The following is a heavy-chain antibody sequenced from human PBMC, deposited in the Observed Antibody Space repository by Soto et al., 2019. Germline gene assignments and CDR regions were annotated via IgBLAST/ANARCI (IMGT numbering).Heavy chain of an antibody. CDR2: IYYSGST. CDR3: ARGRYGGFGVVIQLNYYYGMDV. Sequence: SETLSLTCTVSGGSISSSSYYWGWIRQPPGKGLEWIGSIYYSGSTYYNPSLKSRVTISVDTSKNQFSLKLSSVTAADTAVYYCARGRYGGFGVVIQLNYYYGMDVWGQGTTVTVSS. J-gene: IGHJ6*02. V-gene: IGHV4-39*01. D-gene: IGHD3-3*01. CDR1: GGSISSSSYY.